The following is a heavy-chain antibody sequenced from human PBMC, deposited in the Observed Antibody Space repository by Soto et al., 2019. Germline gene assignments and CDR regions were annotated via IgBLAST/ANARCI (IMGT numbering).Heavy chain of an antibody. D-gene: IGHD2-15*01. J-gene: IGHJ2*01. CDR2: ISGSGGST. V-gene: IGHV3-23*01. CDR1: GFTFSSYA. Sequence: EVQLLESGGGLVQPGGSLRLSCSASGFTFSSYAMSWVRQAPGKGLVWVSAISGSGGSTDYADSVKGRFTISRDNSKNTLYLQMNSLRAEGTAVHYCAKVGIYCSGGSCYSDWYFDLWGRGTQVTVSS. CDR3: AKVGIYCSGGSCYSDWYFDL.